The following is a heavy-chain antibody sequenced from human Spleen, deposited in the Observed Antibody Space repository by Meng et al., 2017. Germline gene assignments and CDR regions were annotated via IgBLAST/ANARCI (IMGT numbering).Heavy chain of an antibody. CDR3: ASYCSGGSCYDRFFDY. J-gene: IGHJ4*02. V-gene: IGHV3-7*01. CDR2: IKQDGSEK. Sequence: GGSLRLSCAAFGFTFSSYWMSWVRQAPGKGLEWVANIKQDGSEKYYVDSVKGRFTISRDNAKNSLYLQMNSLRAEDTAVYYCASYCSGGSCYDRFFDYWGQGTLVTVSS. D-gene: IGHD2-15*01. CDR1: GFTFSSYW.